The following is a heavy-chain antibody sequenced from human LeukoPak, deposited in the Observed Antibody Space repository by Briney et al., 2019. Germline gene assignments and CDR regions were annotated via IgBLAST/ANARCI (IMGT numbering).Heavy chain of an antibody. Sequence: GGSLRLSCAASGFTFSNAWMSWVRQAPGKGLEWVGRIKSKTDGGTTDYAAPVKGRFTISRDDSKNTLYLQMNSLKTEDTAVYYCTTVVGDYDFWSGYYVKGGYFDYWGQGTLVTVSS. D-gene: IGHD3-3*01. V-gene: IGHV3-15*01. CDR1: GFTFSNAW. J-gene: IGHJ4*02. CDR3: TTVVGDYDFWSGYYVKGGYFDY. CDR2: IKSKTDGGTT.